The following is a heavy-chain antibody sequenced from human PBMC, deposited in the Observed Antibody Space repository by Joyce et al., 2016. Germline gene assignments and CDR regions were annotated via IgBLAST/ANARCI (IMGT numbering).Heavy chain of an antibody. CDR1: GYTFTSYY. J-gene: IGHJ5*01. V-gene: IGHV1-46*01. Sequence: QVQLVQSGPEVKKPGASVMVSCKASGYTFTSYYIHWVRQAPGQGLEWMGVINPSTGSTTYAQRFQGRLTMTSDTSTSTVSMEVSSLRSEDTAVFYCARHGGYCSGGGCDRDWFDSWGQGTLVAVSS. CDR3: ARHGGYCSGGGCDRDWFDS. CDR2: INPSTGST. D-gene: IGHD2-15*01.